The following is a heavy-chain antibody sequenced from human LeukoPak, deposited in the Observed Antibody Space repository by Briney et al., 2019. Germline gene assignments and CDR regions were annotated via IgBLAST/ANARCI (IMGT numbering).Heavy chain of an antibody. J-gene: IGHJ6*03. D-gene: IGHD2-2*01. Sequence: SETLSLTCTVSGGSISSGSYYRSWIRQPAGKGLEWIGRIYTSGSTNYNPSLKSRVTISVDTSKNQFSLKLSSVTAADTAVYYCAREDIVVVPAAIEDYYYMDVWGKGTTVTVSS. CDR3: AREDIVVVPAAIEDYYYMDV. V-gene: IGHV4-61*02. CDR1: GGSISSGSYY. CDR2: IYTSGST.